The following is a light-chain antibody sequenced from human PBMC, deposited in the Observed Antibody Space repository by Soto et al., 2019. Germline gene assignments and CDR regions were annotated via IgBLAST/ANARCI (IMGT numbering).Light chain of an antibody. Sequence: EMVMTQSPATLSVSPGERATLSCRASQSVSSKLAWYQQKPGQAPRLLIYDTSTRATGIPARFSGSGSGTEFTLTISSLQPEDLGVYYCKQYSQWPPFTFGQGTRLESK. CDR3: KQYSQWPPFT. CDR1: QSVSSK. J-gene: IGKJ5*01. CDR2: DTS. V-gene: IGKV3-15*01.